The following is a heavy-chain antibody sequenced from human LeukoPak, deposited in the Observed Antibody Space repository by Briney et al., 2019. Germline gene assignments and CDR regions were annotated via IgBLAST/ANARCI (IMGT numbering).Heavy chain of an antibody. J-gene: IGHJ4*02. V-gene: IGHV4-61*02. CDR3: ASGGRFGELYVGY. CDR1: GGSISSGSYY. D-gene: IGHD3-10*01. CDR2: IYTSGST. Sequence: PSETLSLTCTVSGGSISSGSYYWSWIRQPAGKGLEWIGRIYTSGSTNYNPSLKSRVTVSVDTSKNQFSLKLSSVTAADTAVYYCASGGRFGELYVGYWGQGTLVTVSS.